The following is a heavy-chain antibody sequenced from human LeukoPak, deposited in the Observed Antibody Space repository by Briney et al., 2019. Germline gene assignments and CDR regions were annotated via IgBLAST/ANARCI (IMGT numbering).Heavy chain of an antibody. D-gene: IGHD6-13*01. CDR1: GFNLRSFA. CDR3: ARVTSSHETYFYYYMMDV. V-gene: IGHV3-23*01. J-gene: IGHJ6*02. CDR2: ISTTASTT. Sequence: GGSLRLSCAASGFNLRSFAMTWVRQAPGKGPQWVSGISTTASTTYYADSVRGRFTLSRDNSKNTLYLQMSSLRAEDTAVYYCARVTSSHETYFYYYMMDVWGQGTTVTVSS.